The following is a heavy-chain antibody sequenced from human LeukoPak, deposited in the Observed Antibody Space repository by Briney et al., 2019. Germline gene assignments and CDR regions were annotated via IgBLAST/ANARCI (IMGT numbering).Heavy chain of an antibody. V-gene: IGHV1-2*02. D-gene: IGHD6-6*01. CDR3: ARGHSSLRLYYFDY. CDR1: GYTFTGYY. J-gene: IGHJ4*02. Sequence: GASVKVSCKASGYTFTGYYMHWVRQAPGQGLEWMGWINPNSGGTNYAQKFEGRVTMTRDTSISTADMELSGLTSEDTAVYYCARGHSSLRLYYFDYWGQGTLVTVSS. CDR2: INPNSGGT.